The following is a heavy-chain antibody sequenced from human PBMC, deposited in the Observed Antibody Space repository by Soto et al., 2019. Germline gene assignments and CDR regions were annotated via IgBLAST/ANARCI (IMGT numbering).Heavy chain of an antibody. D-gene: IGHD6-13*01. CDR1: GFTFSTYA. CDR3: TRDEVGSSMNY. CDR2: INTSGVST. V-gene: IGHV3-23*01. Sequence: GGSLRLSCAASGFTFSTYAMTWVRQAPGKGLEWVSTINTSGVSTYYADSVKGRFTISRDNSKNTLYLQMNSLRAEDTAVYYCTRDEVGSSMNYWGQGTLVTVSS. J-gene: IGHJ4*02.